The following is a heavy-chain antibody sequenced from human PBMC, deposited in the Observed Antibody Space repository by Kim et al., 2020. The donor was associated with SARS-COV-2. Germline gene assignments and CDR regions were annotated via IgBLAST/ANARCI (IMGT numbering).Heavy chain of an antibody. Sequence: KGRFTISRDHSKNSLYLQMNSRRAEDTAVYYCAREPTTMVRGVIIRYGMDVWGQGTTVTVSS. CDR3: AREPTTMVRGVIIRYGMDV. J-gene: IGHJ6*02. V-gene: IGHV3-11*05. D-gene: IGHD3-10*01.